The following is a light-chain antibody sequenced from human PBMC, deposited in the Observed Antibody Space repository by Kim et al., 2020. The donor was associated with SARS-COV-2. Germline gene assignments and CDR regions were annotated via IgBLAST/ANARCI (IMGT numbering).Light chain of an antibody. CDR2: GAS. J-gene: IGKJ1*01. CDR3: QQAYSGRT. V-gene: IGKV1-39*01. CDR1: QSISKY. Sequence: DIQMTQSPSSLSASVGDRVTITCRASQSISKYLNWYQQKPGNAPKLLIYGASTLQSGVPPRFSGSGSGTDFTLIINNLHPEDFATYHCQQAYSGRTFGQGTKVDIK.